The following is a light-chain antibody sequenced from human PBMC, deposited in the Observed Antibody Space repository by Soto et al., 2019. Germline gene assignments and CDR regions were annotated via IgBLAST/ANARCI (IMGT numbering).Light chain of an antibody. CDR1: SSDVGGSGL. J-gene: IGLJ2*01. CDR2: EGF. CDR3: CSYAGRSTWDVV. Sequence: QSALTQPASLSGSPGQSITISCTGTSSDVGGSGLVSWYQFHPGKAPKLLIFEGFKRPSGISNRFSGSKSGSTASLTISGLQAEDEADYYCCSYAGRSTWDVVFGGGTKLNRP. V-gene: IGLV2-23*01.